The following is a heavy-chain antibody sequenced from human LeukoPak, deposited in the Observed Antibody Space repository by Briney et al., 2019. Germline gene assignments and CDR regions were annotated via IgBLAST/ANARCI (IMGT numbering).Heavy chain of an antibody. CDR1: GFTFSSYG. V-gene: IGHV3-7*01. J-gene: IGHJ4*02. Sequence: PGGSLRLSCAASGFTFSSYGMHWVRQAPGKGLEWVANMNLDGSEKYYVDSVKGRFTISRDNAQNSLFLQMNSLRAEDTAVYYCAAKRGDYWGQGTLVTVSS. CDR2: MNLDGSEK. D-gene: IGHD4/OR15-4a*01. CDR3: AAKRGDY.